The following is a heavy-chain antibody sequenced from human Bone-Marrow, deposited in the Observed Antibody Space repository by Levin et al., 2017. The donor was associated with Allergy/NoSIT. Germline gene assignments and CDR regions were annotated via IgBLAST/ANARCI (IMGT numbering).Heavy chain of an antibody. Sequence: PGGSLRLSCAASGFTFRSYTMNWVRQAPGKGLEWVSSISGSSTYIYYADSLKGRFTISRDNAKNSLFLQLNSLRAEDTAFYYCARVAGYCSGDDCYESTVGYFDGWGQGTLVTVSS. D-gene: IGHD2-15*01. V-gene: IGHV3-21*01. CDR2: ISGSSTYI. CDR1: GFTFRSYT. J-gene: IGHJ4*02. CDR3: ARVAGYCSGDDCYESTVGYFDG.